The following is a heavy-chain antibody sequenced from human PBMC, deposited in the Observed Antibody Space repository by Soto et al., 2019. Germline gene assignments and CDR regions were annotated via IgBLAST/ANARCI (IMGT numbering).Heavy chain of an antibody. CDR1: RLTVSMYA. V-gene: IGHV3-30*03. D-gene: IGHD4-4*01. CDR3: VTRDETTVTYNWYFDL. J-gene: IGHJ2*01. CDR2: ISEDGDNQ. Sequence: GGSLRLSCEASRLTVSMYAMHWVRQAPGKGLEWVAVISEDGDNQYYGDSVKGRCTISRDTSQNTLHLQLNSLRVEDTAVYYCVTRDETTVTYNWYFDLWGRGTLVTVSS.